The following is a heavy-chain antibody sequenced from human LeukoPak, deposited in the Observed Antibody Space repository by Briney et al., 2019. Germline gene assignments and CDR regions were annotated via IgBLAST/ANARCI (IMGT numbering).Heavy chain of an antibody. CDR3: ARFFYDSSGYKRFDC. D-gene: IGHD3-22*01. CDR2: IYPGDSDT. CDR1: GYSFTSYW. J-gene: IGHJ4*02. Sequence: HGESLKISCKGSGYSFTSYWIGWVRQMPGKGLEWMGIIYPGDSDTRYSPSFQGQVTISADKSISTAYLQWSSLKASDTAMYYCARFFYDSSGYKRFDCWGQGALVTVPS. V-gene: IGHV5-51*01.